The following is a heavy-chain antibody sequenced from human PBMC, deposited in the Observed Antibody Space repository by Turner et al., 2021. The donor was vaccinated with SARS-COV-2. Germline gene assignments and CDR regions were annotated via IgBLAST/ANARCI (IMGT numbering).Heavy chain of an antibody. CDR1: GYTLTESS. CDR2: FDAEDCET. D-gene: IGHD2-2*01. Sequence: QVQLVQSGAVVKKPGASVKVSCKFSGYTLTESSMYWVRQAPGKGLEWMGGFDAEDCETIYAQNFQGRVTKTEDTSTDTAYMELSSVRSEVTAGYLCATGYQLRVNWFDPWGQGTLVTVSS. J-gene: IGHJ5*02. V-gene: IGHV1-24*01. CDR3: ATGYQLRVNWFDP.